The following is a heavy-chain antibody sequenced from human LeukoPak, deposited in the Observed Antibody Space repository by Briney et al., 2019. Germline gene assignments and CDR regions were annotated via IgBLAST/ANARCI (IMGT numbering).Heavy chain of an antibody. V-gene: IGHV3-30-3*01. CDR2: ILYDGSNK. Sequence: PGGSLRLSCAASGFTFSRYAMHWVRQAPGKGLECVTVILYDGSNKYYADSVKGRFTISRDNAKNSLYLQMNSLRAEDTAVYYCAREKIRFLEWLPRYFDYWGQGTLVTVSS. J-gene: IGHJ4*02. CDR3: AREKIRFLEWLPRYFDY. D-gene: IGHD3-3*01. CDR1: GFTFSRYA.